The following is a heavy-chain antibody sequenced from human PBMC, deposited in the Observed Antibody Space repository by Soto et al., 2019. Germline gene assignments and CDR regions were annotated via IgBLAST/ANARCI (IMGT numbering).Heavy chain of an antibody. J-gene: IGHJ6*02. V-gene: IGHV3-23*01. CDR1: GFTFSSYA. CDR2: ISGSGSST. CDR3: AIAQALTGKSYYYYGMDV. D-gene: IGHD1-20*01. Sequence: GGSLRLSCAASGFTFSSYAMSWVRQAPGKGLEWVSAISGSGSSTNYADSVKGRFTISRDNAKNTLYLQMNSLRAEDTAVYYCAIAQALTGKSYYYYGMDVWGQGSTVTVSS.